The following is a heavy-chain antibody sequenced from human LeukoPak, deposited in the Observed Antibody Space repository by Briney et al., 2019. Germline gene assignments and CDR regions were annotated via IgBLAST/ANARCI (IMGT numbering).Heavy chain of an antibody. J-gene: IGHJ4*02. CDR2: ISYDVSNK. Sequence: PGGSLRLSCAASGFTFSSYAMHWVRQAPGKWLEWVAVISYDVSNKYYADSVKGRLTISRDNSQNTLYMKMKSLRAEETAVYYCARDMRDGYNYYFDSWGQGTLVTVSS. V-gene: IGHV3-30*04. CDR1: GFTFSSYA. CDR3: ARDMRDGYNYYFDS. D-gene: IGHD5-24*01.